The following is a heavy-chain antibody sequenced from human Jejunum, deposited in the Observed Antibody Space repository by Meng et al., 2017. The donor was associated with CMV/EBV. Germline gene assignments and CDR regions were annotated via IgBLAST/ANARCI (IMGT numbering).Heavy chain of an antibody. CDR3: ARVYYADDAFNI. CDR2: IISGGST. V-gene: IGHV3-53*03. J-gene: IGHJ3*02. D-gene: IGHD2-8*01. Sequence: AAAGFTVSSTYMSWVRQAPGKRLVWISVIISGGSTYYADSVMGRFTISRDNSRSTVYLQMNDLRAEDSAVYYCARVYYADDAFNIWGQGTGVTVSS. CDR1: GFTVSSTY.